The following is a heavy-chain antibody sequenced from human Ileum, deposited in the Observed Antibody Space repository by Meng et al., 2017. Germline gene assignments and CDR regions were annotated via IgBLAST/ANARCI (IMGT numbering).Heavy chain of an antibody. Sequence: QVQLVQSGTEVKKGGASVKVSCTASGYTFRNYPLHWVRQAPGQRPEWMGWINARNGNIKISQKFQGRLTITSDTSATAYMELSSLRSEDTAVYFCARENDNWNYFDYWGQGSLVTVSS. CDR2: INARNGNI. V-gene: IGHV1-3*01. CDR3: ARENDNWNYFDY. CDR1: GYTFRNYP. J-gene: IGHJ4*02. D-gene: IGHD1-1*01.